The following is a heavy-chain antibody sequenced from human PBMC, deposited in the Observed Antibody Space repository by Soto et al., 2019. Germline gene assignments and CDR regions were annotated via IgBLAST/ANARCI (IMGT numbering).Heavy chain of an antibody. J-gene: IGHJ3*02. D-gene: IGHD3-22*01. Sequence: PGGSLRLSCAASGFTFSSYWMHWVRQAPRKGLVWVSRINSDGSSTSYADSVKGRFTISRDNAKNTLYLQMNSLRAEDTAVYYCARDYYDSSGWDAFDIWGQGTMVTVSS. V-gene: IGHV3-74*01. CDR3: ARDYYDSSGWDAFDI. CDR1: GFTFSSYW. CDR2: INSDGSST.